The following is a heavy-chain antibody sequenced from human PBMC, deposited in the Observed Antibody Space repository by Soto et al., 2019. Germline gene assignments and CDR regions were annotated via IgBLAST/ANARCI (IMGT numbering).Heavy chain of an antibody. Sequence: PGGSLRLSCAASGFVFRTYWMSWVRQAPGKGLEWVANIKEDGSEANYVDSVKGRFAVSRDKYKNSLYLQLNSLTPEDTAVYYCARSRRQWFGGTLSYYFDFWGQGTLVTVSS. V-gene: IGHV3-7*01. D-gene: IGHD3-10*01. CDR2: IKEDGSEA. CDR3: ARSRRQWFGGTLSYYFDF. CDR1: GFVFRTYW. J-gene: IGHJ4*02.